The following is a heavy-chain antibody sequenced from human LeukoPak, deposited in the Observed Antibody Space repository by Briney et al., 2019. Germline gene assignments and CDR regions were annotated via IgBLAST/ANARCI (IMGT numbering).Heavy chain of an antibody. Sequence: GGSLRLSCAASGFTFSSYSMNWVRQAPGKGREWVSSISSSSSYIYYADSVKGRFTISRDNAKNSLYLQMNSLRAEDTAVYYCARDLENYYDSSGYYIPALGYWGQGTLVTVSS. J-gene: IGHJ4*02. V-gene: IGHV3-21*01. CDR3: ARDLENYYDSSGYYIPALGY. D-gene: IGHD3-22*01. CDR2: ISSSSSYI. CDR1: GFTFSSYS.